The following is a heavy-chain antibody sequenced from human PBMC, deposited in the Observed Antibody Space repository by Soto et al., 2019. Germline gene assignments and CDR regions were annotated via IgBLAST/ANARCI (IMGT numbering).Heavy chain of an antibody. Sequence: SETLSLTCAVYGGSFSGYYWSWIRPPPGKGLEWIGEINHSGSTNYNPSLKSRVTISVDTSKNQFSLKLSSVTAADTAVYYCARLIDYGDSYAFDIWGQGTMVTVSS. D-gene: IGHD4-17*01. J-gene: IGHJ3*02. CDR1: GGSFSGYY. CDR3: ARLIDYGDSYAFDI. CDR2: INHSGST. V-gene: IGHV4-34*01.